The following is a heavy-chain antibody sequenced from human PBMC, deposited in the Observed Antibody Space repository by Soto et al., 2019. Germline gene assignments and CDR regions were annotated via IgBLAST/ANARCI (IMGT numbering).Heavy chain of an antibody. D-gene: IGHD1-7*01. CDR3: GTGTTDS. J-gene: IGHJ4*02. Sequence: QVQLQESGPGLVKPSETLSLTCTVSGGSISSSNYYWGWIRQPPGKGLEWIGTLYYSGNTYYNPSLKSRVTISVDTSKNQFSLKLNSVTAADTAVYYCGTGTTDSWGQGTLVTVSS. CDR1: GGSISSSNYY. V-gene: IGHV4-39*01. CDR2: LYYSGNT.